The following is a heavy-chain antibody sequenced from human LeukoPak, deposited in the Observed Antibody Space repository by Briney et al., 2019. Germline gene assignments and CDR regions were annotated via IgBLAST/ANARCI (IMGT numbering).Heavy chain of an antibody. Sequence: GASVKVSCKASGYTFTGYYMHWVRQAPGQGLEWMGWISAYNGNTNYAQKLQGRVTMTTDTSTSTAYMELRSLRSDDTAVYYCARAGTLYYYMDVWGKGTTVTVSS. CDR2: ISAYNGNT. J-gene: IGHJ6*03. V-gene: IGHV1-18*04. D-gene: IGHD1-1*01. CDR3: ARAGTLYYYMDV. CDR1: GYTFTGYY.